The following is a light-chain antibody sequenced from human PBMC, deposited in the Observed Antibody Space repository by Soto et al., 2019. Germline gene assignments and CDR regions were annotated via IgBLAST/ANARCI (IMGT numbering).Light chain of an antibody. Sequence: EIVLTQSPGTLSLSPGERATLSCRASQSVSSTYLAWYQQKPGQPPRLLIYGASSRATGIPDRFSGSGSGTDFTLTITRQESEDFAVYYCQQYDSSPVTFGQGTRPDIK. CDR1: QSVSSTY. J-gene: IGKJ5*01. CDR2: GAS. CDR3: QQYDSSPVT. V-gene: IGKV3-20*01.